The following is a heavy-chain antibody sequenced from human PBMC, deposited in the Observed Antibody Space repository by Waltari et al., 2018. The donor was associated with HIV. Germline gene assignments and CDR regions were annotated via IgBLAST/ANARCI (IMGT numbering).Heavy chain of an antibody. Sequence: QLQLQESGPGLVKPSETLSLTCTFSGGSISSSSYYWGWIRQHPGKGLEWLGSSYYSGIAYYNPALKSRVTISVDASKNQFSLKRSAVTAADTAVYYCARVPYYYDSSGYTVWGQGTRVTVSS. CDR1: GGSISSSSYY. CDR3: ARVPYYYDSSGYTV. V-gene: IGHV4-39*07. J-gene: IGHJ4*02. CDR2: SYYSGIA. D-gene: IGHD3-22*01.